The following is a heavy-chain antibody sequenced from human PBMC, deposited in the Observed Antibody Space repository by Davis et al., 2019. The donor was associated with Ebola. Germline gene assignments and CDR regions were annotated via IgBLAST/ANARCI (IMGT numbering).Heavy chain of an antibody. CDR2: IKQDGSEK. Sequence: GESLKISCAASGFTFSSYWMSWVRQAPGKGLEWVANIKQDGSEKYYVDSVKGRFTISRDNAKNSLYLQMNSLRAEDTAVYYCARDRAGYCSSTSCYPVFDYWGQGTLVTVSS. J-gene: IGHJ4*02. CDR1: GFTFSSYW. D-gene: IGHD2-2*01. CDR3: ARDRAGYCSSTSCYPVFDY. V-gene: IGHV3-7*01.